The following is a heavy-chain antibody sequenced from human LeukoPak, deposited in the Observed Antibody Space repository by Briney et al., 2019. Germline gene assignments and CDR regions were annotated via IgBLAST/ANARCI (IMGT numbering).Heavy chain of an antibody. V-gene: IGHV3-49*04. CDR1: GFTSSDYY. D-gene: IGHD3-10*01. CDR2: IRSRAYGSTT. Sequence: PGGSLRLSCAASGFTSSDYYMSWVRQAPGKGLEWVGFIRSRAYGSTTEYAASVRGRFTISRDDSKSIAYLQMNSLKTEDTAVYYCSRADYYGSGSPISLDVWGKGITVTVS. CDR3: SRADYYGSGSPISLDV. J-gene: IGHJ6*03.